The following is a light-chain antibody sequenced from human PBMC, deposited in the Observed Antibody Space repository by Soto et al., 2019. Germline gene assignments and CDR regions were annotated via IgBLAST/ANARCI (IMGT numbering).Light chain of an antibody. V-gene: IGLV2-14*03. Sequence: QSALAQPASVSGSPGQSITISCTGTSNDVGHFNYVSWFQQHPGKAPKLLIFDVSNWPSGVSDRFSGSKSGNTASLTISGLQPEEEADYYCTSFTTSNTFVFGSGTKLTVL. CDR3: TSFTTSNTFV. J-gene: IGLJ1*01. CDR1: SNDVGHFNY. CDR2: DVS.